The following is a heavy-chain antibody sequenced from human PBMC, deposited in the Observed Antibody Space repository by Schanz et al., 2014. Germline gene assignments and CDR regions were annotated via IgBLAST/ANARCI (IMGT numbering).Heavy chain of an antibody. D-gene: IGHD3-9*01. CDR3: AKQIHYDILTVTRN. J-gene: IGHJ4*02. CDR2: IWSDGSTK. Sequence: QVQLVESGGGVVQFGRSLRLSCVASGFAFSVYGMHWVRQAPGKGPEWVAVIWSDGSTKYYADSVKGRFTISRDNSKNTLYLQMNSLRAEDTAVYYCAKQIHYDILTVTRNWGQGTLVTVSS. V-gene: IGHV3-33*06. CDR1: GFAFSVYG.